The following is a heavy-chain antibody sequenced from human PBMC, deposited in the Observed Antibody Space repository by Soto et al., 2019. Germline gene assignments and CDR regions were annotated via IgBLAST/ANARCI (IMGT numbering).Heavy chain of an antibody. CDR3: AKVSYYDSSGKLTPYYFDY. V-gene: IGHV3-23*01. CDR2: ISGSGGST. CDR1: GFTFSSYA. J-gene: IGHJ4*02. Sequence: EVQLLESGGGLVQPGGSLRLSCAASGFTFSSYAMSWVRQAPGKGLEWVSAISGSGGSTYYADSVKGRFTISRDNSKNTLYLQMNSLRAEDTAVYYCAKVSYYDSSGKLTPYYFDYWGQGTLVTVSS. D-gene: IGHD3-22*01.